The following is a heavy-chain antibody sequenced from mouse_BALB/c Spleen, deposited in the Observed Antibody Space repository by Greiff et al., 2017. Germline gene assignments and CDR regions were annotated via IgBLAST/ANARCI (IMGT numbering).Heavy chain of an antibody. Sequence: EVKLLESGPGLVKPSQSLSLTCTVTGYSITSDYAWNWIRQFPGNKLEWMGYISYSGSTSYNPSLKSRISITRDTSKNQFFLQLNSVTTEDTATYYCARMYDGYYVFDYWGQGTTLTVSS. D-gene: IGHD2-3*01. J-gene: IGHJ2*01. CDR1: GYSITSDYA. V-gene: IGHV3-2*02. CDR2: ISYSGST. CDR3: ARMYDGYYVFDY.